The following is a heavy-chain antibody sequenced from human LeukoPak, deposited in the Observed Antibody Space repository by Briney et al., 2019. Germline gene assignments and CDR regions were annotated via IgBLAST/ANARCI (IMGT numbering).Heavy chain of an antibody. D-gene: IGHD2-21*02. J-gene: IGHJ4*02. CDR2: FDPENDER. Sequence: ASAKVSCKVSGHTLSELPMYWVRQAPGEGLEWMGGFDPENDERIYAQKFRGRVTMTEDTSTNTAYMELSSLRSDDTAVYYCATEVTSIVPDYWGQGTLVTVSS. CDR1: GHTLSELP. CDR3: ATEVTSIVPDY. V-gene: IGHV1-24*01.